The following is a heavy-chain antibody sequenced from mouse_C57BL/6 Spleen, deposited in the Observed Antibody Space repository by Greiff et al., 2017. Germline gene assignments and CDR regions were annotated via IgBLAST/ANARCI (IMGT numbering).Heavy chain of an antibody. D-gene: IGHD1-1*01. CDR3: ARGDTVVATDY. V-gene: IGHV1-55*01. CDR2: IYPGSGST. J-gene: IGHJ2*01. Sequence: QVQLQQPGAELVKPGASVKMSCKASGYTFTSYWITWVKQRPGQGLEWIGDIYPGSGSTNYNEKFKSKATLTVETSSSTAYMQLSSLTSEDSAVYYCARGDTVVATDYWGQGTTLTVSS. CDR1: GYTFTSYW.